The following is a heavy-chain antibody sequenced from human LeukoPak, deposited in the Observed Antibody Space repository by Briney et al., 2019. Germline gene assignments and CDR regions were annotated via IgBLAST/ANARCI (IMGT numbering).Heavy chain of an antibody. CDR2: IKDGGSVK. V-gene: IGHV3-7*03. J-gene: IGHJ4*02. D-gene: IGHD3-10*02. CDR1: GFTFTRYW. Sequence: GGSLRLSRAGSGFTFTRYWMSWVRQAPGKGLEWVASIKDGGSVKYYVDSVKGRFTISRDNAKNSLHLQMDSLRAEDTAVYYCARIQLFHGDFDYWGQGTPVTVSS. CDR3: ARIQLFHGDFDY.